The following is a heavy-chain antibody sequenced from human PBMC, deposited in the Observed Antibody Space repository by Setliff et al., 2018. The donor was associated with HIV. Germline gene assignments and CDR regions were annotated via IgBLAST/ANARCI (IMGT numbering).Heavy chain of an antibody. CDR2: INHSGST. D-gene: IGHD5-18*01. V-gene: IGHV4-34*01. Sequence: LSLTCAVYNGYFSGYYWTWIRQPPGKGMEWIGEINHSGSTNYSPSLKSRVTISVDASRNQFSLRLSSVTAADTAVDYCAAWGPRYSYAPYFFDSWGQGTLVTVSS. J-gene: IGHJ4*02. CDR1: NGYFSGYY. CDR3: AAWGPRYSYAPYFFDS.